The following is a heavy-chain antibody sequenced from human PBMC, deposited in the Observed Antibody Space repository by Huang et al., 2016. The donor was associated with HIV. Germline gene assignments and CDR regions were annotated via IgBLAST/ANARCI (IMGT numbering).Heavy chain of an antibody. D-gene: IGHD2-2*01. V-gene: IGHV4-39*01. CDR3: AVQGRIVEIPAAPLRFDP. J-gene: IGHJ5*02. CDR1: GGSISSSSYY. Sequence: QLQLQESGPGLVKPSETLSLTCTVSGGSISSSSYYWGWIRQPPGKGLEWIGSIYHSGTTYDNPSLNSRVTISVDTSRTQFSLKLRLVTAAETAVYYCAVQGRIVEIPAAPLRFDPWGQGTLVTVSS. CDR2: IYHSGTT.